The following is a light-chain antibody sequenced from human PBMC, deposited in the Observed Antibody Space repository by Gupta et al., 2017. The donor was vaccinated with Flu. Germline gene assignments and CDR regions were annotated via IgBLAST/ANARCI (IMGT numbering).Light chain of an antibody. V-gene: IGKV1-9*01. CDR1: QVISSY. J-gene: IGKJ5*01. CDR3: QQRNSYPPIT. Sequence: DIQLTQSPSFLSASVGDRVTITCRASQVISSYFAWYQQKPGKAPKLLIYAVSILQRGVPSRFSGSGYGKGFTLTISSRQPEDFATYYCQQRNSYPPITFGPGTRMEIK. CDR2: AVS.